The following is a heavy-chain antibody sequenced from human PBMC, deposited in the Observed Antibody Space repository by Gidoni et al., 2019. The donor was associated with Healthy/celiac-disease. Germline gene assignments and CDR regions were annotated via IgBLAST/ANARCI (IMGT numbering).Heavy chain of an antibody. J-gene: IGHJ6*02. Sequence: CAASGFTFSSYAMSWVRQAPGKGLEWVSAISGSGGSTYYADSVKGRFTISRDKSKNTLYLQINSLRAEDTAVYYWAKDRYDSSWPGDYYYGMDVWGQGTTVTVSS. V-gene: IGHV3-23*01. CDR3: AKDRYDSSWPGDYYYGMDV. CDR1: GFTFSSYA. D-gene: IGHD6-13*01. CDR2: ISGSGGST.